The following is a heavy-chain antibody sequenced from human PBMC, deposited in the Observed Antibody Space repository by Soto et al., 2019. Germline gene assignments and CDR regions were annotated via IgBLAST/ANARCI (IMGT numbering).Heavy chain of an antibody. Sequence: GGSLRLSCAASGFTLRTYSMSWVRQSPGKGPEWVSAISGSGGSTYYADSVKGRFTISRDNSKNTLYLQMNSLRAEDTAVYYCAKYRGWLGYFDYWGQGTLVTVSS. D-gene: IGHD6-19*01. CDR2: ISGSGGST. V-gene: IGHV3-23*01. CDR3: AKYRGWLGYFDY. CDR1: GFTLRTYS. J-gene: IGHJ4*02.